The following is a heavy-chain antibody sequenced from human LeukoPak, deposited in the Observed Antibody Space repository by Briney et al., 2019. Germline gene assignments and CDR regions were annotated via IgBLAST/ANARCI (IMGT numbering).Heavy chain of an antibody. CDR1: GFTFSDSY. CDR2: ISSSGHTI. Sequence: PGGTLRLSCAASGFTFSDSYMSWIRHAPGEGLDWLACISSSGHTIYYAESVRGRFTISRDNAKNSLYLQLNSLRPEDTAVYYCAQTGRNNYFDSWGQGTMVTVSS. J-gene: IGHJ5*01. V-gene: IGHV3-11*01. CDR3: AQTGRNNYFDS.